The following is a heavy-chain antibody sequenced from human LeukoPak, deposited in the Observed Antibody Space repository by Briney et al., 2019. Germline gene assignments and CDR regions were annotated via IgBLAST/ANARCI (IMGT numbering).Heavy chain of an antibody. CDR1: GGSFSGYY. J-gene: IGHJ3*02. Sequence: SETLSLTCAVYGGSFSGYYWSWIRQPPGKGLEWIGEINHSGSTNYNPSLKSRVTISVDTSKNQFSLKLSSVTAADTAVYYCARVYYDILTGYYWDAFDIWGQGTMVTVSS. CDR2: INHSGST. CDR3: ARVYYDILTGYYWDAFDI. V-gene: IGHV4-34*01. D-gene: IGHD3-9*01.